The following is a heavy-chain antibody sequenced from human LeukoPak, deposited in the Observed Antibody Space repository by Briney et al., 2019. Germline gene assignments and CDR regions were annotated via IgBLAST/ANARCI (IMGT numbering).Heavy chain of an antibody. J-gene: IGHJ4*02. V-gene: IGHV3-23*01. CDR2: ISGSGGST. D-gene: IGHD1-26*01. CDR3: ARDWKDLATARVFDY. Sequence: GGSLRLSCAASGFTFSNYDMSWVRQAPGKGLEWVSGISGSGGSTYHADSVKGRFTISRDNSKNTLYLQMNSLRAEDTSVHYCARDWKDLATARVFDYWGQGTLVTVSS. CDR1: GFTFSNYD.